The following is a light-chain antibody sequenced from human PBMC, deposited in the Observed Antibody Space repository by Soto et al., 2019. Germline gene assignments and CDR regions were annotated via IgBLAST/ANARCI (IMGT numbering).Light chain of an antibody. CDR2: GAS. CDR1: ESIPKNY. J-gene: IGKJ1*01. CDR3: HQYADSPQT. V-gene: IGKV3-20*01. Sequence: VLTQSPGTLSLSPGERATLSCRASESIPKNYLAWYQQRPGQAPSLLIHGASTRATGIPDRFSGSGSGKDFPLTISRLEPEDFAVYYCHQYADSPQTFGQGTKVEIK.